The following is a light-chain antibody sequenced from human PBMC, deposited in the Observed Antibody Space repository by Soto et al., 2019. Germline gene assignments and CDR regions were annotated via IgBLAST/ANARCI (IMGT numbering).Light chain of an antibody. Sequence: SVLTQPASGSGSPGQSITISCTGTSSDVGSYNLVSWYQQHPGKAPKLMIYEVSKRPSGVSNRFSGSKSGNTASLTISGPQAEDEADYYCCSYAGSSTHYVFGTGTKVPS. J-gene: IGLJ1*01. CDR2: EVS. CDR1: SSDVGSYNL. V-gene: IGLV2-23*02. CDR3: CSYAGSSTHYV.